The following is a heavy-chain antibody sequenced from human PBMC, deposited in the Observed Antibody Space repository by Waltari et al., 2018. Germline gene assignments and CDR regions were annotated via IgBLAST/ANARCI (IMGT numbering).Heavy chain of an antibody. J-gene: IGHJ4*02. Sequence: QVQLVQSGAEVKKPGASVKVSCKASGYTFTSYAMHWVRQAPGQRLEGMGWINAGNGNTKYSQKFQGRVTITRDTSASTAYMELSSLRSEDTAVYYCARESDGTAAADYWGQGTLVTVSS. V-gene: IGHV1-3*01. CDR2: INAGNGNT. CDR1: GYTFTSYA. CDR3: ARESDGTAAADY. D-gene: IGHD6-25*01.